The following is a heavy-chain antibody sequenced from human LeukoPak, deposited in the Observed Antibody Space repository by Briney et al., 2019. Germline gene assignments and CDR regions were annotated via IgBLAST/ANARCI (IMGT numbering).Heavy chain of an antibody. D-gene: IGHD6-13*01. V-gene: IGHV1-2*02. CDR3: ARSSWFLSWFDP. CDR2: INPNSGGT. J-gene: IGHJ5*02. CDR1: GYTFTGYY. Sequence: ASVKVSRKASGYTFTGYYMHWVRQAPGQGLEWMGWINPNSGGTNYAQKFQGRFTMTRDTSISTAYMELSRLRSDDTAVYYCARSSWFLSWFDPWGQGTLVTVSS.